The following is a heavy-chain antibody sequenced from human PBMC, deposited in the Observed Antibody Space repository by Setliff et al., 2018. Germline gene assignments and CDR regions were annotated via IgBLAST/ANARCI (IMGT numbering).Heavy chain of an antibody. CDR1: GGSFSGYY. D-gene: IGHD3-3*01. J-gene: IGHJ4*02. CDR2: INHSGST. V-gene: IGHV4-34*01. Sequence: SETLSLTCAVYGGSFSGYYWSWIRQPPGKGLEWIGEINHSGSTNYNPSLKSQVTISVDTSKNQFSLKLSSVTAADTAVYYCAYSLDYDFWSGYPPALDYWGQGTLVTVSS. CDR3: AYSLDYDFWSGYPPALDY.